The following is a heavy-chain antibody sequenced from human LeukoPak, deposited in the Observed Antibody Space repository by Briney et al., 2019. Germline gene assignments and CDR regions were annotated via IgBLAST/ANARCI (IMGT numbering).Heavy chain of an antibody. CDR1: GGSISSSSYY. Sequence: SETLSLTCTVSGGSISSSSYYWGWIRQPPGKGLEWIVSIYYSGSPYYNPSLRSRVTISVDTSRNNFSLKLSSVTAADTAVYYCARLPVRGGIMDFDYWGQGTLVTVSS. CDR3: ARLPVRGGIMDFDY. V-gene: IGHV4-39*02. CDR2: IYYSGSP. D-gene: IGHD3-10*01. J-gene: IGHJ4*02.